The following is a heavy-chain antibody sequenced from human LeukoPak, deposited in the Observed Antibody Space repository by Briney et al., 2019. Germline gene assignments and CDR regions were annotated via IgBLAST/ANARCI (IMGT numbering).Heavy chain of an antibody. V-gene: IGHV4-30-2*01. D-gene: IGHD6-13*01. J-gene: IGHJ4*02. CDR2: IYHSGST. Sequence: PSETLSLTCTVSGGSISSGGYYWSWIRQPPGKGLEWIGYIYHSGSTYYNPSLKSRVTISVDRSKNQFSLKLSSVTAADTAVYYCARGHSKQGIAAAGTSPGHFDYWGQGTLVTVSS. CDR3: ARGHSKQGIAAAGTSPGHFDY. CDR1: GGSISSGGYY.